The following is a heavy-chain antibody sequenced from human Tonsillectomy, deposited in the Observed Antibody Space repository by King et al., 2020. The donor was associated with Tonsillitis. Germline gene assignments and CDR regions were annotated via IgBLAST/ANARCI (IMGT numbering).Heavy chain of an antibody. J-gene: IGHJ3*01. CDR2: IRKDGSQR. V-gene: IGHV3-7*01. CDR3: ARDESPGSGSSWYDACEV. D-gene: IGHD3-3*01. CDR1: GFSFSEYG. Sequence: VQLVESGGGLVQPGGSLRLSCAASGFSFSEYGMTWARQAPGKGLEWVANIRKDGSQRHYVDSVQGRFTISRDNAKNLLYLQMDSLRAEDTALYYCARDESPGSGSSWYDACEVWGEGGMCSVSS.